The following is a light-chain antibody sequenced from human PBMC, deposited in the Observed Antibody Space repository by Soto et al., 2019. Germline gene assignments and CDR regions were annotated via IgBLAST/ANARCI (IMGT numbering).Light chain of an antibody. V-gene: IGKV3-15*01. Sequence: EVVMTQSPATLSVSPGERATLSCRASQFVSTNLAWYQQKPGQAPRLLIYIASTRATGIPARFSGSGSGTEFTLTISSLQSEDSAVYYCQQFNNWPPLTFGGGTKVEIK. CDR1: QFVSTN. CDR3: QQFNNWPPLT. J-gene: IGKJ4*01. CDR2: IAS.